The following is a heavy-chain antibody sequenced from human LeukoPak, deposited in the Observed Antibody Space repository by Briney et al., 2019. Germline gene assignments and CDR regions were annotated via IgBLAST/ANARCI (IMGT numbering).Heavy chain of an antibody. V-gene: IGHV3-74*01. J-gene: IGHJ4*02. Sequence: GGSLRLSCAASGFTFSDFLMYWVRQVPGKGLVWVSRINTDGSTTSYADSVKGRFTISRDNAKNTLYLQMNSLRVEDTAVYYCNTVTYYNSRAPGDYWGQGALVTVSS. CDR1: GFTFSDFL. CDR2: INTDGSTT. D-gene: IGHD3-10*01. CDR3: NTVTYYNSRAPGDY.